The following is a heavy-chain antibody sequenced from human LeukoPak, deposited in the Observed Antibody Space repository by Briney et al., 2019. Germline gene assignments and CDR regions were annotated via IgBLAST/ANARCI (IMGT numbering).Heavy chain of an antibody. D-gene: IGHD1-14*01. V-gene: IGHV3-23*01. CDR3: ARRAAASHETTFDY. CDR1: KFTFSSYA. Sequence: GGSLRLSCAASKFTFSSYAMGWVRQAPGKGLQWVSAISGGGDRTTYTDSVKGRFTISRDNSKNTLYLQMNSLRAEDTAVYYCARRAAASHETTFDYWGQGTLVTVSS. J-gene: IGHJ4*02. CDR2: ISGGGDRT.